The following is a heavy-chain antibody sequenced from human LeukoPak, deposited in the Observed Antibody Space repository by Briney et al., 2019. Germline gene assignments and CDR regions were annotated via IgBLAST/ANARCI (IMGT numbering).Heavy chain of an antibody. V-gene: IGHV4-34*01. J-gene: IGHJ6*02. Sequence: PSETLSLTCAVYGGSFSGYYWSWIRQPPGKGLEWIGEINHSGSTNYNPSLKSRVTISVDTSKNQFSLKLSSVTAADPTVYYYARGRYNCSGGSCYRLHYYYYYGMDVWGQGTTVTVSS. D-gene: IGHD2-15*01. CDR1: GGSFSGYY. CDR2: INHSGST. CDR3: ARGRYNCSGGSCYRLHYYYYYGMDV.